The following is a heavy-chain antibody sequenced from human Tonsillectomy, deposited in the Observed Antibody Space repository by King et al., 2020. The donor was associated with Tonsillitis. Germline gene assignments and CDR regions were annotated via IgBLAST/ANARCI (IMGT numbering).Heavy chain of an antibody. CDR3: AREYGWDPSDS. J-gene: IGHJ5*01. V-gene: IGHV3-7*01. Sequence: VQLVESGGGLVQPGGSLRLSCAASGFPFSYYLMTWVRQAPGKGLEWVANIKQDGSEKYYVDSVKGRFTISRDNAKNSLYLQMNSLRAEDTAVYYCAREYGWDPSDSWGQGTLVTVSS. CDR1: GFPFSYYL. CDR2: IKQDGSEK. D-gene: IGHD1-26*01.